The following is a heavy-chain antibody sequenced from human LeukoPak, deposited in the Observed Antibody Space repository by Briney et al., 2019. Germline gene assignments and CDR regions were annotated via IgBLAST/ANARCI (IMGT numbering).Heavy chain of an antibody. CDR2: IYSGGST. J-gene: IGHJ4*02. CDR1: GFTVSSNY. CDR3: AKDYDDKFDY. D-gene: IGHD3-9*01. Sequence: PGGSLRLSCAPSGFTVSSNYMSWVRQAPGKGLEWVSVIYSGGSTYYADSVKGRFTISRDNSKNTLYLQMNSLRAEDTALYYCAKDYDDKFDYWGQGTLVTVSS. V-gene: IGHV3-66*02.